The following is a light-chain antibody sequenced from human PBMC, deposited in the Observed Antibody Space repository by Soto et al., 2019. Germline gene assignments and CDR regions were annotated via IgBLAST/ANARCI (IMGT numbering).Light chain of an antibody. J-gene: IGKJ3*01. CDR1: QSISSY. CDR3: QCGYSTLT. V-gene: IGKV1-39*02. Sequence: DIQMTHSPSFLSASVGYRVTITCRASQSISSYLNWYQQKPGKAPKLLIYAASSLQSGVPSRFSGSGSGTDFTLTISSLQPEDFPTYYCQCGYSTLTFGPGTKVDIK. CDR2: AAS.